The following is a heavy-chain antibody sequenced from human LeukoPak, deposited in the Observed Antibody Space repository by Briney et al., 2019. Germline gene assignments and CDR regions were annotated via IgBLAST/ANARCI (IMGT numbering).Heavy chain of an antibody. CDR2: ISSSGSTI. CDR3: ARDRDSSGYYYYFDY. CDR1: GFTFSSYW. J-gene: IGHJ4*02. Sequence: PGGSLRLSCAASGFTFSSYWKSWVRQAPGKGLEWVSYISSSGSTIYYADSVKGRFTISRDNAKNSLYLQMNSLRAEDTAVYYCARDRDSSGYYYYFDYWGQGTLVTVSS. V-gene: IGHV3-48*04. D-gene: IGHD3-22*01.